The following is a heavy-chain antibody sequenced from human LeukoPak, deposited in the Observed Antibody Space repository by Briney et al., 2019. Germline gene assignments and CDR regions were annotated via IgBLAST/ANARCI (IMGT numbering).Heavy chain of an antibody. Sequence: GGSLRLSCAASGFTFSSYWMHWVRQAPGKGLVWVSRINSDGSSTSYADSVKGRFTISRDNAKNTLYLQMNSLRAEDTAVYYCARSAVVLGELDVWGQGTTVTVSS. D-gene: IGHD2-21*01. V-gene: IGHV3-74*01. CDR1: GFTFSSYW. CDR3: ARSAVVLGELDV. CDR2: INSDGSST. J-gene: IGHJ6*02.